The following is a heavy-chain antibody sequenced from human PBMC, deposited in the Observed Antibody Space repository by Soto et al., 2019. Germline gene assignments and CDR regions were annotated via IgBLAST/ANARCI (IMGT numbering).Heavy chain of an antibody. J-gene: IGHJ4*02. CDR2: ISESGST. Sequence: QVQLQQWGAGLVKPSETLSLSCAVYGQSFSGHSWAWIRPPPGKGLEWIGEISESGSTYYNPSLKSRVTISTDTSKNQFSLKLNSVTAADTAAYFCARGSGIVALPGELEDVNYDFWGQGTLVNVSS. V-gene: IGHV4-34*01. CDR1: GQSFSGHS. D-gene: IGHD1-1*01. CDR3: ARGSGIVALPGELEDVNYDF.